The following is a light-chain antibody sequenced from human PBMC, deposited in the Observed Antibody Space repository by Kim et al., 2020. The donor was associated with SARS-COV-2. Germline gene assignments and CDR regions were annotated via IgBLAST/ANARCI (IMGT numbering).Light chain of an antibody. CDR2: KAS. V-gene: IGKV1-5*03. CDR3: QQYTTYSST. CDR1: QSINSW. Sequence: SASVGDRVSIACRAMQSINSWLAWYQQKPGKAPDLLIYKASTLHTGVPSRFSGSGSETEFTLTINSLQPDDFATYFCQQYTTYSSTFGQGTKLEI. J-gene: IGKJ2*01.